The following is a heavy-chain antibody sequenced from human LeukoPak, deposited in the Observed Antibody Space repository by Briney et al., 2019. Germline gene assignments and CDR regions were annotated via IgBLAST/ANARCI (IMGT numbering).Heavy chain of an antibody. CDR3: ALAPNSNWFDF. CDR2: IHYSGSS. D-gene: IGHD2-8*01. CDR1: GDSTNNFY. V-gene: IGHV4-59*03. Sequence: SETLSLTCTVPGDSTNNFYWNWIRQSPGKGLEWIGNIHYSGSSVYNPSLKSRGTISIDTSRRQFFLKLNSVTAADTAVYFCALAPNSNWFDFWGPGTLVTVSS. J-gene: IGHJ5*01.